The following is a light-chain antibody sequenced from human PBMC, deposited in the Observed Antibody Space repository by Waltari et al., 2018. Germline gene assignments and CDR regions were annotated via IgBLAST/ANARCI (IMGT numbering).Light chain of an antibody. J-gene: IGKJ1*01. CDR3: QQYNSYSWT. CDR1: QSISSW. Sequence: DIQMTQSPSTLSASVGASVTITCRASQSISSWLAWYQQKPGKAPSLLIHKASSLESGVPSRFSGSGSGTEFTLTINSLQPDDFATYYCQQYNSYSWTFGQGTKVEIK. V-gene: IGKV1-5*03. CDR2: KAS.